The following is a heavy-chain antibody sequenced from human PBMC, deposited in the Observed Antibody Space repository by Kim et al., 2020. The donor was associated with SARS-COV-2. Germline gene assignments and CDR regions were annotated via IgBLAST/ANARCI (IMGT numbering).Heavy chain of an antibody. V-gene: IGHV3-30*04. J-gene: IGHJ6*02. CDR2: ISYDGSNK. CDR3: ARDLIVGATKYYYYYYGMGG. Sequence: GGSLRLSCAASGFTFSSYAMHWVRQAPGKGLEWVAVISYDGSNKYYADSVKGRFTISRDNSKNTLYLQMNSLRAEDTDVYYCARDLIVGATKYYYYYYGMGGWSQGTTVTVSS. CDR1: GFTFSSYA. D-gene: IGHD1-26*01.